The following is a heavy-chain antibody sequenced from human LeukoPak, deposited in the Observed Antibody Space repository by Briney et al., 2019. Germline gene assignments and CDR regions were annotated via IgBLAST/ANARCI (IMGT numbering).Heavy chain of an antibody. Sequence: PSETLSLTCTVSGGSISSSSYSWGWIRQPPGKGLEWIGSIYYSGSTSYNPSLKSRVTISVHTSKNQFSLQLSPVTAADTAVYYCARDQKRYEYSSSWYGDYWGQGTLVTVSS. CDR1: GGSISSSSYS. J-gene: IGHJ4*02. CDR2: IYYSGST. D-gene: IGHD6-13*01. CDR3: ARDQKRYEYSSSWYGDY. V-gene: IGHV4-39*02.